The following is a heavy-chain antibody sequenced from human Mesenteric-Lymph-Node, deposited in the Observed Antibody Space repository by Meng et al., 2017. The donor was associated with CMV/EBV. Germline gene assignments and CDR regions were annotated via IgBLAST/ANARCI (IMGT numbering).Heavy chain of an antibody. CDR2: ISSSSSYI. Sequence: GESLKISCAASGFTFSSYSMNWVRQAPGKGLEWVPSISSSSSYIYYADSVKGRFTISRDNAKNSLYLQMNSLRAEDTAVYYCAREGWELPSLDYWGQGTLVTVSS. D-gene: IGHD1-26*01. V-gene: IGHV3-21*01. CDR1: GFTFSSYS. J-gene: IGHJ4*02. CDR3: AREGWELPSLDY.